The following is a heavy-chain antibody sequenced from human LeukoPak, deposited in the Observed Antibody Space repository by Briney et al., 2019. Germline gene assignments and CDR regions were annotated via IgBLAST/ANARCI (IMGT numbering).Heavy chain of an antibody. CDR3: ARGSGLRYFDWLF. J-gene: IGHJ3*01. Sequence: SETLSPTCTVSGGSISSSSYYWGWIRQPPGKGLEWIGSIYYSGSTYYNPSLKSRVTISVDTSKNQFSLKLSSVTAADTAVYYCARGSGLRYFDWLFWGQGTMVTVSS. CDR2: IYYSGST. D-gene: IGHD3-9*01. V-gene: IGHV4-39*07. CDR1: GGSISSSSYY.